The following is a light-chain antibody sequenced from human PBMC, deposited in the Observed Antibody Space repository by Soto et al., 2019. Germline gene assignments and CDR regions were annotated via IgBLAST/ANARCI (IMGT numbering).Light chain of an antibody. Sequence: EIVLTQSPGTLSLSPGEIATLSCRASQTVSSSYLAWYQQKPGQAPRLLFYGASSRATGIPDRFSGRGSGTDFTVTISRLAPDDVPVYYCQQDGNSSTLGQRTKLEIK. CDR3: QQDGNSST. J-gene: IGKJ2*01. V-gene: IGKV3-20*01. CDR1: QTVSSSY. CDR2: GAS.